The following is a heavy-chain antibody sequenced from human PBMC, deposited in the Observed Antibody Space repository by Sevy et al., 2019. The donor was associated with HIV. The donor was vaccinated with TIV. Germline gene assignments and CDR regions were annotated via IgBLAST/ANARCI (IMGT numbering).Heavy chain of an antibody. J-gene: IGHJ6*02. Sequence: GGSLRLSCVVSGIIFTTSGMHWVRQAPGKGLEWVAVISYHGRNKFYADSVKGRSTISRDNSKNILYLQMNSLRAEDTAVYYCAKDFTGYNGMDVWDQGTMVTVSS. D-gene: IGHD3-9*01. CDR1: GIIFTTSG. CDR2: ISYHGRNK. CDR3: AKDFTGYNGMDV. V-gene: IGHV3-30*18.